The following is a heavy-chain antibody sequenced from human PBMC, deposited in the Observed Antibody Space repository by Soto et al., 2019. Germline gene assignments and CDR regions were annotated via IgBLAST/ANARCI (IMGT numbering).Heavy chain of an antibody. CDR2: IWFDGSTT. Sequence: QVQLVESGGGVVQPGRSLRLSCAASGFTFSNYGMHWVRQGPGKGLEWVAAIWFDGSTTYYRDSVKGRFTISRDNSKNTLDLQMNSLRVDDTAVYSCAKDVDFSTGDPSRTFDSWGQGTLVTVSS. V-gene: IGHV3-33*06. CDR1: GFTFSNYG. D-gene: IGHD3-3*01. CDR3: AKDVDFSTGDPSRTFDS. J-gene: IGHJ4*02.